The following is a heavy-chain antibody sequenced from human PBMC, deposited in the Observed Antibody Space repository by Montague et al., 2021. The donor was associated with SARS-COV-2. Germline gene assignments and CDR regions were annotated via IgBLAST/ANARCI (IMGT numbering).Heavy chain of an antibody. CDR3: AKDRIVVLVAARFDY. D-gene: IGHD2-15*01. CDR1: GFTFSSYA. V-gene: IGHV3-23*01. Sequence: SLRLSCAASGFTFSSYAMSWVRQAPGKGLEWVSAISSSGGSTYYXDSVKGRFTISRGNSKNTLYLQMNSLRAEDTAVYYCAKDRIVVLVAARFDYWGQGTLVTVSS. J-gene: IGHJ4*02. CDR2: ISSSGGST.